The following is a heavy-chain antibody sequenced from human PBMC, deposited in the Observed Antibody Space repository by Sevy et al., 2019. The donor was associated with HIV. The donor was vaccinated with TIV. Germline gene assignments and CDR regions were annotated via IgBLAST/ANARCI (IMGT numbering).Heavy chain of an antibody. D-gene: IGHD6-19*01. J-gene: IGHJ4*02. CDR3: ARGGSNGWDYFDY. Sequence: ASVKVSCKASGGTFSSYGISWVRQAPGQGLEWMGGIIPILGTVKYAQKFQGRVTITAAESTKTAYMELSSLRSEDTAVYYCARGGSNGWDYFDYWGQETLVTVSS. CDR1: GGTFSSYG. V-gene: IGHV1-69*13. CDR2: IIPILGTV.